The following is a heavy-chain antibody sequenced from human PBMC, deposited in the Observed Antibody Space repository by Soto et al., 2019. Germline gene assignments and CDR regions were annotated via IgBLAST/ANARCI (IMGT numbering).Heavy chain of an antibody. CDR3: ARERAAAGTGGIDY. CDR2: IYYSGST. J-gene: IGHJ4*02. CDR1: GGSISSFY. V-gene: IGHV4-59*01. Sequence: TSETLSLTCTVSGGSISSFYWSWIRQPPGKGLEWIGYIYYSGSTNYNPSLKSRVTISVDTSKNQFSLKLSSVTAADTAVYYCARERAAAGTGGIDYWGQGTLVTVSS. D-gene: IGHD6-13*01.